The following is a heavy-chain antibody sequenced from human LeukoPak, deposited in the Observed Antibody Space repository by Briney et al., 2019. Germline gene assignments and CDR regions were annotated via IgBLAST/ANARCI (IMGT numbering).Heavy chain of an antibody. J-gene: IGHJ4*02. CDR3: AKPPDIVLEDD. Sequence: GGSLRLPCAASGFTFSRYGMHWVRQAPGKGLEWVTFIRYDSINKYYADSVKGRFTVSRDNSKNTLYLQMNSLRPEDTAVYYCAKPPDIVLEDDWGQGTLVTVSS. CDR1: GFTFSRYG. D-gene: IGHD2-15*01. V-gene: IGHV3-30*02. CDR2: IRYDSINK.